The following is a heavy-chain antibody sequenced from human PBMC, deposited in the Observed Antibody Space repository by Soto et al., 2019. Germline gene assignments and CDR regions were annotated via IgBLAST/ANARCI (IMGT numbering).Heavy chain of an antibody. CDR1: GFTFSSHS. CDR3: ARDSPRPYDFWSGYHLDWRPYYFDY. CDR2: ITSSSSYI. Sequence: PGGSLRLSCAASGFTFSSHSMNWVRQAPGKGLEWVSSITSSSSYINYADSVKGRFTISRDNAKTSLYLQMNSLRAEDTAVYYCARDSPRPYDFWSGYHLDWRPYYFDYWGQGTLVTVSS. J-gene: IGHJ4*02. V-gene: IGHV3-21*01. D-gene: IGHD3-3*01.